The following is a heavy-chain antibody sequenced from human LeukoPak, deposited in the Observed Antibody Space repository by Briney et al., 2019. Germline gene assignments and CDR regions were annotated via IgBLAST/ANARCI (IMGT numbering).Heavy chain of an antibody. D-gene: IGHD1-26*01. Sequence: GGSLRLSCAPSGFTFSTYGMHWVRQAPGKGLEWVAVIWYDGSNMFYADSVKGRFTISKDNFRNMLYLQMNSPRAEDTAIYYCARGGSYYADYWGQGTLVTVSS. J-gene: IGHJ4*02. V-gene: IGHV3-33*01. CDR2: IWYDGSNM. CDR3: ARGGSYYADY. CDR1: GFTFSTYG.